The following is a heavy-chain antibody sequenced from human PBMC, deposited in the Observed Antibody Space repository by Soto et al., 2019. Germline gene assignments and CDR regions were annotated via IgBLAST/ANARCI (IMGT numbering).Heavy chain of an antibody. CDR2: IWYDGSNK. Sequence: TGGSLRLSCAASGFTFSSYGMHWVRQAPGKGLEWVAVIWYDGSNKYYADSVKGRFTISRDNSKNTLYLQMNSLRAEDTAVYYCATWYSSSWYSHPGVYYGMDVWGQGTTVTVSS. CDR1: GFTFSSYG. D-gene: IGHD6-13*01. V-gene: IGHV3-33*01. CDR3: ATWYSSSWYSHPGVYYGMDV. J-gene: IGHJ6*02.